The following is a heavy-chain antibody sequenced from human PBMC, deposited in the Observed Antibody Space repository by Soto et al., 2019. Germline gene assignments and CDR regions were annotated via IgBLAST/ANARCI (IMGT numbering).Heavy chain of an antibody. CDR3: ARESEDLTSNFDY. CDR2: ISSTTNYI. J-gene: IGHJ4*02. Sequence: VGSLRLSCAASGFTFTRYSMNWVRQAPGKGLEWVSSISSTTNYIYYGDSMKGRFTISRDNAKNSLYLEMNSLRAEDTAVYYCARESEDLTSNFDYWGQGTLVTAPQ. V-gene: IGHV3-21*06. CDR1: GFTFTRYS.